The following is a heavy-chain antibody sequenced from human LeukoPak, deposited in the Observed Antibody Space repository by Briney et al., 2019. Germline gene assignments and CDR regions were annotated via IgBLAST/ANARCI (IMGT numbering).Heavy chain of an antibody. V-gene: IGHV3-15*01. CDR3: TTGYSYDLDAFDI. CDR1: GFTFSNAW. CDR2: IKSKTDGGTT. D-gene: IGHD5-18*01. Sequence: GSLRLSCAASGFTFSNAWMSWVRQAPVKGLEWVGRIKSKTDGGTTDYAAPVKGRFTISRDDSKNTLYLQMNSLKTEDTAVYYCTTGYSYDLDAFDIWGQGTMVTVSS. J-gene: IGHJ3*02.